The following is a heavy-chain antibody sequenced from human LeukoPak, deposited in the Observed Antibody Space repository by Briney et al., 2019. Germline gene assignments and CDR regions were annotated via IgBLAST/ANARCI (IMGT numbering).Heavy chain of an antibody. D-gene: IGHD2-21*02. CDR3: AIRSDGAYCGGDCFYLDY. CDR2: IIPILGEE. Sequence: SVKVSCKASGGTFSSYAISWVRQAPGQGLEWMGRIIPILGEEDYAQKFQGRLTLTADRSTSTAYMELSSLRSEDTAMYYCAIRSDGAYCGGDCFYLDYWGQGTLVTVSS. V-gene: IGHV1-69*04. CDR1: GGTFSSYA. J-gene: IGHJ4*02.